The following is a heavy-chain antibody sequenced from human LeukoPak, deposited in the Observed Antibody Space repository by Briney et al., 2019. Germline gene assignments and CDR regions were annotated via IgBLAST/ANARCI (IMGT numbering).Heavy chain of an antibody. J-gene: IGHJ4*02. Sequence: SETLSLTCVVSGDSTSSSNWWSWVRQPPGKGLEWIGEIYHSGSTKYSPSLKNRLTISLDKSRNQFSLKLTSVTAADTAVYYCAAHSGGSNFDYWGQGTLVTVSS. CDR2: IYHSGST. V-gene: IGHV4-4*02. CDR3: AAHSGGSNFDY. D-gene: IGHD1-26*01. CDR1: GDSTSSSNW.